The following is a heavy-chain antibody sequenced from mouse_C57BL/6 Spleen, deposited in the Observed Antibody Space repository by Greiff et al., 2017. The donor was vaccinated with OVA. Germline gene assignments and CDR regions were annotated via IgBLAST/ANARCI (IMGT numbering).Heavy chain of an antibody. CDR1: GYTFTEYT. J-gene: IGHJ1*03. CDR3: GRHEAYYGSREDYWDSDD. D-gene: IGHD1-1*01. V-gene: IGHV1-62-2*01. CDR2: FYPGSGSI. Sequence: QVQLQQSGAELVKPGASVKLSCKASGYTFTEYTIHWVKQRSGQGLEWIGWFYPGSGSIKYNEKFKDKATLTADKSSSTVYMELSRLTSEDSAVYFCGRHEAYYGSREDYWDSDDWGTGTTVTVSS.